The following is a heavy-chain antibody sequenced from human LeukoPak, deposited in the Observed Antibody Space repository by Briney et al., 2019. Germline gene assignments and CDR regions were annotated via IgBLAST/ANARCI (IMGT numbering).Heavy chain of an antibody. V-gene: IGHV1-18*01. CDR3: ARDYDFWSGYYSPYFDY. J-gene: IGHJ4*02. CDR2: ISAYNGNT. Sequence: ASVKVSCKASGYTFTSYGISWVRQAPGQRLEWMGWISAYNGNTNYAQKLQGRVTMTTDTSTSTAYMELRSLRSDDTAVYYCARDYDFWSGYYSPYFDYWGQGTLVTVSS. CDR1: GYTFTSYG. D-gene: IGHD3-3*01.